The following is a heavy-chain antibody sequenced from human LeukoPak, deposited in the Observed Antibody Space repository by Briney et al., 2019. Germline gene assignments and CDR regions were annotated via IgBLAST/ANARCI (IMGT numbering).Heavy chain of an antibody. D-gene: IGHD6-6*01. CDR3: ARVHRLVPGPFHI. CDR2: IYYSGST. V-gene: IGHV4-59*01. CDR1: GGSISSYY. J-gene: IGHJ3*02. Sequence: SEILSLTCTVSGGSISSYYWSWIRQPPGKGLEWIGNIYYSGSTNYNPSLKSRVTISVDTSKNQFSLNLRSVTAADTAVFYCARVHRLVPGPFHIWGQGTMVIVSS.